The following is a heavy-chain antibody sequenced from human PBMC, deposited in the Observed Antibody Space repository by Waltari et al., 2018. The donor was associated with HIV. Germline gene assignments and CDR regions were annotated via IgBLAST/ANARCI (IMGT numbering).Heavy chain of an antibody. Sequence: QVQLQESGPGLVKPSETLSLTCTVSGGSISSYYWNWIRQPPGKGLEWIGYIYYSGSTNYNPSLKSRVTISVDTSKNQFSLKLSSVTAADTAVYYCARDYYDSSGYYYGYSPWGQGTLVTVSS. J-gene: IGHJ5*02. CDR2: IYYSGST. CDR1: GGSISSYY. D-gene: IGHD3-22*01. CDR3: ARDYYDSSGYYYGYSP. V-gene: IGHV4-59*01.